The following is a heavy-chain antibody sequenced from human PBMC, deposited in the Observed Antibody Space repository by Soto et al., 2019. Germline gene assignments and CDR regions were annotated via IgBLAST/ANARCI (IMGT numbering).Heavy chain of an antibody. CDR2: IKSKTDGGTT. V-gene: IGHV3-15*01. D-gene: IGHD2-2*01. J-gene: IGHJ6*02. CDR1: GFTFSNAW. CDR3: TTDCSSTSCRKYYYYYGMDV. Sequence: EVQLVESGGGLVQSGGSLRLSCVASGFTFSNAWMSWVRQAPGKGLEWVGRIKSKTDGGTTDYAAPVKGRFTISRDDSKNTLYLQMNSLKTEDTAVYYCTTDCSSTSCRKYYYYYGMDVWGQGTTVTVSS.